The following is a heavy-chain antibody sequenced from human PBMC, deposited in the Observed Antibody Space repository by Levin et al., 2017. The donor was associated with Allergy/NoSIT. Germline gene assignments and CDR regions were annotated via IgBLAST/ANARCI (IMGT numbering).Heavy chain of an antibody. CDR1: GFTFSSYA. CDR2: ISYDGSNK. J-gene: IGHJ4*02. V-gene: IGHV3-30*04. CDR3: ARDVAPGRYYDSSGYYGGYFDY. D-gene: IGHD3-22*01. Sequence: LSLTCAASGFTFSSYAMHWVRQAPGKGLEWVAVISYDGSNKYYADSVKGRFTISRDNSKNTLYLQMNSLRAEDTAVYYCARDVAPGRYYDSSGYYGGYFDYWGQGTLVTVSS.